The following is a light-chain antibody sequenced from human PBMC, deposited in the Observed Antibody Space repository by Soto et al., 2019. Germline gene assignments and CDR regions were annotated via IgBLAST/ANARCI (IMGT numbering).Light chain of an antibody. CDR2: DAS. J-gene: IGKJ4*01. CDR1: QDISNY. V-gene: IGKV1-33*01. Sequence: DIEMTQSPSSLSASVGDRVTLTCQASQDISNYLNWYQQRPGTAPRLLIYDASNLETGVPSRFSGSGSGTDFTFTISSLQPEDVATYYCQQHDSLPLTFGGGTKWRSN. CDR3: QQHDSLPLT.